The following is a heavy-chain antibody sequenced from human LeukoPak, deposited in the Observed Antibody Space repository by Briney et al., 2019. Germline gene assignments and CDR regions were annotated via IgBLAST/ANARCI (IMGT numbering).Heavy chain of an antibody. CDR1: GFTFSSYA. V-gene: IGHV3-23*01. J-gene: IGHJ4*02. D-gene: IGHD2-2*01. CDR2: IIGSVGST. Sequence: PGGSLRLSCAAPGFTFSSYAMSWVRQAPGKGLEWVSAIIGSVGSTYYADSVRGRFTISGNKSKNTLYLQKNSLRAEDTAVYYCAKDVSRSTSCYNYWGQGTLVTVSS. CDR3: AKDVSRSTSCYNY.